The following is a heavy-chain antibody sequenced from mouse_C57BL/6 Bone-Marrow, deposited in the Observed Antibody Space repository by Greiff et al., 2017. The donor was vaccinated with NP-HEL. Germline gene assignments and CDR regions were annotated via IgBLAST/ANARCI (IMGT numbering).Heavy chain of an antibody. CDR3: ARDDGYYWYFDV. J-gene: IGHJ1*03. D-gene: IGHD2-3*01. V-gene: IGHV1-50*01. CDR2: IDPSDSYT. CDR1: GYTFTSYR. Sequence: QVQLQQPGAELVKPGASVKLSCKASGYTFTSYRMQWVKQRPGQGLEWIGEIDPSDSYTNYNQKFKGKATLTVDTSSSTAYMQLSSLTSEDSAVYYCARDDGYYWYFDVWGTGTTVTVSS.